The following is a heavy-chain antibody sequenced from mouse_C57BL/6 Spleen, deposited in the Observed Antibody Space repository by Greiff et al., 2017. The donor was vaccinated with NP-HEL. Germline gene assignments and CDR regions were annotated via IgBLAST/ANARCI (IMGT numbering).Heavy chain of an antibody. Sequence: EVQLQQSGTVLARPGASVKMSCKTSGYTFTSYWMHWVKQRPGQGLEWIGAIYPGNSDTSYNQKFKGKAKLTAVTSASTAYMELSSLTNEDSAVYYCTRRKTAQASYFDYWGQGTTLTVSS. V-gene: IGHV1-5*01. J-gene: IGHJ2*01. CDR3: TRRKTAQASYFDY. D-gene: IGHD3-2*02. CDR2: IYPGNSDT. CDR1: GYTFTSYW.